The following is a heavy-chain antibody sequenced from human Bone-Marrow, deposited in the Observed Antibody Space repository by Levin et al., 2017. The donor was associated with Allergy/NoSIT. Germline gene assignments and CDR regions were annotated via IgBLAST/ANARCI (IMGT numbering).Heavy chain of an antibody. J-gene: IGHJ5*02. Sequence: GASVKVSCKASGGTFSSYAISWVRQAPGQGLEWMGGIIPIFGTANYAQKFQGRVTITADESTSTAYMELSSLRSEDTAVYYCARTRVAREYQLLGWFDPWGQGTLVTVSS. CDR2: IIPIFGTA. D-gene: IGHD2-2*01. V-gene: IGHV1-69*13. CDR1: GGTFSSYA. CDR3: ARTRVAREYQLLGWFDP.